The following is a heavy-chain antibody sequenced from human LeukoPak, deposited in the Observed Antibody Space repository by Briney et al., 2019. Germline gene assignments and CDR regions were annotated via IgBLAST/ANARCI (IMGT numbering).Heavy chain of an antibody. CDR3: ARGGGATRIDY. D-gene: IGHD5-12*01. J-gene: IGHJ4*02. CDR2: IYTSGST. CDR1: GDSIRSGTYY. V-gene: IGHV4-61*02. Sequence: SETLSLTCSVSGDSIRSGTYYWSWIRQPAGKGLEWIGRIYTSGSTSYNPSPKSRVTISVDTSKNQFSLKLTSVTAADTAVYYCARGGGATRIDYWGQGTLVTVSS.